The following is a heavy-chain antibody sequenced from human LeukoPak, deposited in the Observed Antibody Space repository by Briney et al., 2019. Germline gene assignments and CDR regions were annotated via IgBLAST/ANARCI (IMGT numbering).Heavy chain of an antibody. CDR2: IRSSSTTI. Sequence: GGSLRLSCAASGFTFSDYSMNWVRQAQGKGLEWVSSIRSSSTTIFYAESVKGRFTISRDNAKNSLFLEMNGLRDEDTALYYCARERVIAAAGDGFDSWGQGTLVTVSS. CDR1: GFTFSDYS. D-gene: IGHD2-21*01. J-gene: IGHJ4*02. V-gene: IGHV3-48*02. CDR3: ARERVIAAAGDGFDS.